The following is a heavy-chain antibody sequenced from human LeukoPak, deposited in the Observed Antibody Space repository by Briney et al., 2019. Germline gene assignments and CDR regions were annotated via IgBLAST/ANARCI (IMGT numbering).Heavy chain of an antibody. D-gene: IGHD3-10*01. J-gene: IGHJ4*02. CDR1: GFTFSSYA. CDR3: VKTDQYYYGSGTYWDY. V-gene: IGHV3-64D*09. CDR2: ISSNGGST. Sequence: GGSLRLSCSASGFTFSSYAMFWVRQAPGKGLKYVSAISSNGGSTPYADSVKGRFTISRDNSKNRLYLQMSSLRTEDTAVYYCVKTDQYYYGSGTYWDYWGQGTLVTVSS.